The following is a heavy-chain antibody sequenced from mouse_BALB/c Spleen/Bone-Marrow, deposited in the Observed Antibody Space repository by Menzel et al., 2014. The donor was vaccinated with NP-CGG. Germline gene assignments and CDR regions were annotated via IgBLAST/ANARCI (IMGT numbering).Heavy chain of an antibody. D-gene: IGHD1-1*01. CDR1: GFSLTSYG. V-gene: IGHV2-9*02. Sequence: VMLVESGPGLVAPSQSLSITCTVSGFSLTSYGVHWVRQPPGKVLEWLGVIWAGGSTNYNSALMSRLSISKDNSKSQVFLKMNSLQTDDTAMYYCARGSYYEGAMDYWGQGASVTVSS. CDR3: ARGSYYEGAMDY. CDR2: IWAGGST. J-gene: IGHJ4*01.